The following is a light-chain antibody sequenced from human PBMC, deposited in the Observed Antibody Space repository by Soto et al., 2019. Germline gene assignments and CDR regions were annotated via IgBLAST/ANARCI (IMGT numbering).Light chain of an antibody. Sequence: DIQVTQSPSTLSASLGGRVSITARASQSISSWVAWYQQKPGKAPELLIYKASSLATGVPSRFSGSGSGTEFTLTISSLQSEDFAIYYCQHYYRYPWTFGQGTKVDIK. CDR3: QHYYRYPWT. CDR1: QSISSW. J-gene: IGKJ1*01. V-gene: IGKV1-5*03. CDR2: KAS.